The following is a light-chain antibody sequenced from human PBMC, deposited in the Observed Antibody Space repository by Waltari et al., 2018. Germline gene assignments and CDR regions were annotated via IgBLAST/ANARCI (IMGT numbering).Light chain of an antibody. V-gene: IGLV2-11*01. CDR2: DVS. CDR1: SSDVGGYNS. CDR3: CSYAGSYTFGV. Sequence: QSALTQPRSVSGSPGQSVTISCTGTSSDVGGYNSVSWYQQHPGKAPKLMIYDVSKRPSGVPDRFAGSKSGNTAALTISGLQAEDEADYYCCSYAGSYTFGVFGGGTKLTVL. J-gene: IGLJ2*01.